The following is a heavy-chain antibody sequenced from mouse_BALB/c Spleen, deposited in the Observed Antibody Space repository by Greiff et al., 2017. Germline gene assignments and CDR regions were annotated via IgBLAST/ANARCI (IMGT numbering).Heavy chain of an antibody. V-gene: IGHV1-69*02. D-gene: IGHD1-1*01. J-gene: IGHJ3*01. CDR1: GYTFTSYW. CDR2: IYPSDSYT. Sequence: QVQLQQPGAELVRPGASVKLSCKASGYTFTSYWINWVKQRPGQGLEWIGNIYPSDSYTNYNQKFKDKATLTVDKSSSTAYMQLSSPTSEDSAVYYCTTYFFDYWGQGTLVTVSA. CDR3: TTYFFDY.